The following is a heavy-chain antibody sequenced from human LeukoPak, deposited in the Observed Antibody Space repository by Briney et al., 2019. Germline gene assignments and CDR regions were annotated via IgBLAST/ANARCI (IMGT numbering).Heavy chain of an antibody. V-gene: IGHV1-2*02. CDR2: INPNSSGT. CDR1: GYTFTGYY. Sequence: ASVKVSCKASGYTFTGYYMHWVRQAPGQGLEWMGWINPNSSGTNYAQKFQGRVTMTRDTSISTAYMELSRLRSDDTAVYYCARALDYYDSSGGLDYWGQGTLVTVSS. J-gene: IGHJ4*02. D-gene: IGHD3-22*01. CDR3: ARALDYYDSSGGLDY.